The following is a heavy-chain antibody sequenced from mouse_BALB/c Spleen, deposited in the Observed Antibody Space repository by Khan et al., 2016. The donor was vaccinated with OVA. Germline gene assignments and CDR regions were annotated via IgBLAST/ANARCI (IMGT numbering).Heavy chain of an antibody. CDR2: ISYSGNI. D-gene: IGHD1-1*01. V-gene: IGHV3-2*02. CDR3: ARIYGGDFDY. J-gene: IGHJ2*01. CDR1: GYSITSDYA. Sequence: EVQLQESGPGLVKPSQSLSLTCTVTGYSITSDYAWNWIRQFPGNKLEWMGYISYSGNIHYNPSLKSRISITRDTSKNQFFLQLNSVTTEDTATYYCARIYGGDFDYWGQDTTLTVSS.